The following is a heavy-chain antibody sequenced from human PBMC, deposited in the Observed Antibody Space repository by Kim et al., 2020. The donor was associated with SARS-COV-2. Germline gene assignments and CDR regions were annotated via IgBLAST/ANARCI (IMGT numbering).Heavy chain of an antibody. D-gene: IGHD2-2*02. Sequence: SETLSLTCAVYGGSFSGYYWSWIRQPPGKGLEWIGEINHSGSTNYNPSLKSRVTISVDTSKNQFSLKLSSVTAADTAVYYCARGLHSKYCSSTSCYTHYYYYGMDVWGQGTTVTVSS. CDR1: GGSFSGYY. CDR2: INHSGST. V-gene: IGHV4-34*01. J-gene: IGHJ6*02. CDR3: ARGLHSKYCSSTSCYTHYYYYGMDV.